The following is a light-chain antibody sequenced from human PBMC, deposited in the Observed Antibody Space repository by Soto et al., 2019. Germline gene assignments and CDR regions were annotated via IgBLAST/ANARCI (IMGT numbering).Light chain of an antibody. CDR1: SSDVGGYNY. J-gene: IGLJ2*01. Sequence: QSALTQPASVSGSPGQSITISCTGTSSDVGGYNYVSWYQQHPGKAPKLMIYEVSNRPSGVSNRFSGSKSGNTASLTISGLQADDEADYYCSSYTSSSTLVVFGGGTKL. V-gene: IGLV2-14*01. CDR2: EVS. CDR3: SSYTSSSTLVV.